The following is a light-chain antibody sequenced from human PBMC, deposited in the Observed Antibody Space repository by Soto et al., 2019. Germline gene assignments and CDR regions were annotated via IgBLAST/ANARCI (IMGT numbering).Light chain of an antibody. CDR1: QSISNY. CDR3: QQSFSTLLT. Sequence: DIQMTQSPSSLSASVGDRVTITCRASQSISNYVNWYQQKPGEAPKLLIYAAFSLQSEVPSRFSGSGFGTEFTLTISSLQPEDIATYFCQQSFSTLLTFGGGTTVEIK. CDR2: AAF. J-gene: IGKJ4*01. V-gene: IGKV1-39*01.